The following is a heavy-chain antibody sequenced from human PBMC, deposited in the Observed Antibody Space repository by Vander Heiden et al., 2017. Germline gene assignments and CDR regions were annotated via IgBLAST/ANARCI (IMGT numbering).Heavy chain of an antibody. CDR2: IDWDDDK. Sequence: QVTLKESGPALVKPTQTLTLTCTFSGFSLSTSGMRVSWIRQPPGKALEWLARIDWDDDKFYNTSLKTRLTISKDTSKNQVVLTMTNMDPVDTATYYCARIMAGTHADYWGQGTLVTVSS. V-gene: IGHV2-70*04. CDR1: GFSLSTSGMR. CDR3: ARIMAGTHADY. D-gene: IGHD1-1*01. J-gene: IGHJ4*02.